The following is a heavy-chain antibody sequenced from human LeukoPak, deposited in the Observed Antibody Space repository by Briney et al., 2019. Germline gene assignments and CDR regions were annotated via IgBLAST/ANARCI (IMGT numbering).Heavy chain of an antibody. J-gene: IGHJ4*02. CDR2: ISSSGGYI. D-gene: IGHD3-16*02. CDR3: AKESLRVHDDY. V-gene: IGHV3-21*04. CDR1: GFSIKTYS. Sequence: GGSLRLSCAASGFSIKTYSMTWVRQAPGKGLEWVSTISSSGGYIYYAVSVKGRFTISRDNSKNTLYLQMNSLRAEDTAVYYCAKESLRVHDDYWGQGTLVTVSS.